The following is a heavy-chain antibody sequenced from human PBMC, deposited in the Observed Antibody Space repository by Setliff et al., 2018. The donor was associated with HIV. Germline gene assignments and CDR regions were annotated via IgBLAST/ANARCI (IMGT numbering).Heavy chain of an antibody. CDR1: GGSISSYY. D-gene: IGHD3-9*01. CDR3: AGEGALTGQSD. V-gene: IGHV4-34*01. CDR2: IDHSGGT. Sequence: LSLTCTVSGGSISSYYWSWIRQTPGKGLERIGEIDHSGGTKYNPSLKSRVTISLDTSKNQFSLKLTSMTAADTAIYYCAGEGALTGQSDWGRGALVTVSS. J-gene: IGHJ4*02.